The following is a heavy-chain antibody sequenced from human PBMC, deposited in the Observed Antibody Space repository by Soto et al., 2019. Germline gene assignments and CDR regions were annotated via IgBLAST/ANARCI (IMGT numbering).Heavy chain of an antibody. CDR2: IIPIFGTA. V-gene: IGHV1-69*13. CDR3: ASSLAAATREYYFDY. D-gene: IGHD6-13*01. Sequence: SVKVSCKASGGTFSSYAISWVRQAPGQGLEWMGGIIPIFGTANYAQKFQGRVTITADESTSTAYMELSSLRSEDTAVYYCASSLAAATREYYFDYWGQGTLVTVSS. J-gene: IGHJ4*02. CDR1: GGTFSSYA.